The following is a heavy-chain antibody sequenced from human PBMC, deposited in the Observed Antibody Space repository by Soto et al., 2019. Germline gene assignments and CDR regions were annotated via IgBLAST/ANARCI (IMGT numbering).Heavy chain of an antibody. J-gene: IGHJ1*01. Sequence: ASVKVSCKASGYTFISYGISWVRQAPGQGLEWVGWMSAFTGKADYAQIFQDRVTMTTDTSTRTAYMELRSLRSDDTAVYYCARDQSYYGSGYYYSDSWGQGTLVTVFS. CDR1: GYTFISYG. CDR2: MSAFTGKA. D-gene: IGHD3-10*01. V-gene: IGHV1-18*04. CDR3: ARDQSYYGSGYYYSDS.